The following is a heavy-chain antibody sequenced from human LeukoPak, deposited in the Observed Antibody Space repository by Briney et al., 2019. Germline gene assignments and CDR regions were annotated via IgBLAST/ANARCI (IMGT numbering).Heavy chain of an antibody. CDR2: IFYGGST. D-gene: IGHD2-21*02. CDR3: ARQSVTAMLFGFDY. Sequence: SETLSLTCTVSGGSISSVKYYWGWIRQPPGKGLEWIGTIFYGGSTYYNPSLKSRVSVAVDRSKNQFSLKLTSVTAADTAFYFCARQSVTAMLFGFDYWGQGTLVTVPS. CDR1: GGSISSVKYY. V-gene: IGHV4-39*01. J-gene: IGHJ4*02.